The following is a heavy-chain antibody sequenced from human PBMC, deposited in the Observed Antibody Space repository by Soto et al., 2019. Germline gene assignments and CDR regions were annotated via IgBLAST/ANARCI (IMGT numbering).Heavy chain of an antibody. D-gene: IGHD3-3*01. J-gene: IGHJ4*02. CDR1: EGSFISYA. Sequence: VKVSCNTSEGSFISYAFSWVRQAPGQGLEWMGKIIPILGTAKSAQKLQGRVTITADESTSTVYMELRRLRSEDTAVYYCASGAGIFGVVAFDYWGQGTLVTVPS. V-gene: IGHV1-69*11. CDR2: IIPILGTA. CDR3: ASGAGIFGVVAFDY.